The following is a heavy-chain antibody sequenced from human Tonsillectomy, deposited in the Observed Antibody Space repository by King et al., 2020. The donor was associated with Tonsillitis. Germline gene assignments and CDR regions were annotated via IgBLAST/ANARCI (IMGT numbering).Heavy chain of an antibody. D-gene: IGHD6-19*01. CDR3: ASLKSDRFSGWFN. Sequence: QLVQSGGGLVQPGGSLRLSCAASGFTFSSYWMSWVRQAPGKGLEWVANIKQDGSEKYYVDSVKGRFTISRDNAKNSLYLQMNSLRAEDTAVYYCASLKSDRFSGWFNWGQGTLVTVSS. CDR1: GFTFSSYW. V-gene: IGHV3-7*03. CDR2: IKQDGSEK. J-gene: IGHJ4*02.